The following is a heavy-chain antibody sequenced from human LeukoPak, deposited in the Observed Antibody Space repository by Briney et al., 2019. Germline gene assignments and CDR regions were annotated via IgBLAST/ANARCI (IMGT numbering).Heavy chain of an antibody. CDR3: ARGSRTFDF. V-gene: IGHV1-8*01. J-gene: IGHJ4*02. D-gene: IGHD1-1*01. Sequence: ASVKVSCKAAGCTFTSYDINWVRQATGQGLEWMGWMNPNSGDTDYAQKFQGRVTMTRNTSISTAYMELSSLRSEDTAMYYCARGSRTFDFWGQGTLLTVSS. CDR2: MNPNSGDT. CDR1: GCTFTSYD.